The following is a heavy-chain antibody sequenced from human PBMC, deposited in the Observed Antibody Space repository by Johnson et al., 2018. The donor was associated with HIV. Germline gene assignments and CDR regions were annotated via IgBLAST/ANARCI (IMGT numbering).Heavy chain of an antibody. J-gene: IGHJ3*02. V-gene: IGHV3-66*02. CDR3: ASSWGNAFDI. Sequence: YMTWVLQAPGKGLAWVSSISCGGRTYSADTVKGRVSISRDTSKNTLDLQLNSLRAEDTAVYYCASSWGNAFDIWGQGTMVTVSS. D-gene: IGHD7-27*01. CDR1: Y. CDR2: ISCGGRT.